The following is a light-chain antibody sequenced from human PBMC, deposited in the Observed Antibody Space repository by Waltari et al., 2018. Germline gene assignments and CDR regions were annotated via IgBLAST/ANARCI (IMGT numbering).Light chain of an antibody. CDR2: VAS. CDR1: QSVSSSY. V-gene: IGKV3-20*01. J-gene: IGKJ1*01. CDR3: QQYGSSPLT. Sequence: EIVLTQSTGTLSLSPGERATLSCRASQSVSSSYLALYQQKPGQAPRLLIYVASSRATCIPDRFSGSGSGTDFTLTISRLEPEDFAVYYCQQYGSSPLTFGQGTKVEIK.